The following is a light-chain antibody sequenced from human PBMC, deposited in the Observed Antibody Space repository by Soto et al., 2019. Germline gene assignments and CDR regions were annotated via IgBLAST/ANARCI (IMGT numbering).Light chain of an antibody. V-gene: IGKV3D-20*01. J-gene: IGKJ1*01. CDR1: QCVSNNF. CDR3: QQYGSTPWT. CDR2: DAT. Sequence: VVLTQFPGTLSFSPVETATLSCVASQCVSNNFLGWYQQKPGLPPRLLIYDATSRANGIPERFSGRGSGTHFTLTISRLEPEDFAVYYCQQYGSTPWTFGRGTKVDIK.